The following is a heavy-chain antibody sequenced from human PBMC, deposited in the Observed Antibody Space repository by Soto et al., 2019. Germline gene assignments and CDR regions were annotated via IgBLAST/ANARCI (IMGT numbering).Heavy chain of an antibody. CDR3: ARAGRTPYYFDY. CDR2: IYHSGST. V-gene: IGHV4-4*02. CDR1: SGSISSSNL. Sequence: TPSPTCAVSSGSISSSNLLSWVRQPPGKGLEWIGEIYHSGSTNYNPSLKSRVTISVDKSKNQFSLKLSPVTAADTAVYYCARAGRTPYYFDYWGQGTLVTVSS. D-gene: IGHD2-15*01. J-gene: IGHJ4*02.